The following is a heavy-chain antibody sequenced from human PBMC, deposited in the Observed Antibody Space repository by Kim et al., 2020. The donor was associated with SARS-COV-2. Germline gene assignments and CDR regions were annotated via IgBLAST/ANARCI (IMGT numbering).Heavy chain of an antibody. J-gene: IGHJ4*02. CDR3: AKSLYYDFWSGYFTGSPGY. V-gene: IGHV3-30*02. D-gene: IGHD3-3*01. Sequence: GRFTISRDNSKNTLYLQMNSLRAEDTAVYYCAKSLYYDFWSGYFTGSPGYWGQGTLVTVSS.